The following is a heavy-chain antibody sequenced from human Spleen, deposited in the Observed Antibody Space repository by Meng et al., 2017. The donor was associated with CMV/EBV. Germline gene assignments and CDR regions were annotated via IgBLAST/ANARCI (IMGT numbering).Heavy chain of an antibody. CDR3: SYGDYYYYGMDV. V-gene: IGHV3-11*04. D-gene: IGHD5-18*01. CDR2: ISSSASTM. J-gene: IGHJ6*02. Sequence: GESLKISCAASGFTFTDYYMNWVRQAPGKGLEWVSYISSSASTMYYADSVKGRFTISRDNAKNSLYLQMNSLRAEDTAVYYCSYGDYYYYGMDVWGQGTTVTVSS. CDR1: GFTFTDYY.